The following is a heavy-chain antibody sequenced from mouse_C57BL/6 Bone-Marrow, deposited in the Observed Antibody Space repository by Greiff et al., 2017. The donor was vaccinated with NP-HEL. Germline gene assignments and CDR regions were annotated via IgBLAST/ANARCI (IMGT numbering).Heavy chain of an antibody. V-gene: IGHV10-1*01. D-gene: IGHD4-1*01. CDR2: IRSKSNNYAS. Sequence: EVKLVESGGGFVQPQGSLKLSCAASGFNFNTYAMNWVRQAPGQGLEWVARIRSKSNNYASYYADSVKDSFTISRDDSESMLYLQMNNLKTEESAMYDCVCGTDYWGQGTTLTVSS. CDR3: VCGTDY. CDR1: GFNFNTYA. J-gene: IGHJ2*01.